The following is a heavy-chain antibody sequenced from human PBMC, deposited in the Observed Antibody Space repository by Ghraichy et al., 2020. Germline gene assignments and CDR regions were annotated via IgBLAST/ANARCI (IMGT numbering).Heavy chain of an antibody. CDR2: ISSNGGST. V-gene: IGHV3-64D*06. D-gene: IGHD6-6*01. CDR1: GFTFSSYA. Sequence: GGSLRLSCSASGFTFSSYAMHWVRQAPGKGLEYVSAISSNGGSTYYADSVKGRFTISRDNSKNTLYLQMSSLRAEDTAVYYCVKDLRVAARSGNYYYYGMDVWGQGTTVTVSS. J-gene: IGHJ6*02. CDR3: VKDLRVAARSGNYYYYGMDV.